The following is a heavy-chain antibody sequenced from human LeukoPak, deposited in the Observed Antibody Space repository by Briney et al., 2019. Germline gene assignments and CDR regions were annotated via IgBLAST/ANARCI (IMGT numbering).Heavy chain of an antibody. CDR3: ARDLVGAKNYYYYGMDV. CDR1: GYTFTSYA. CDR2: ISAGNGNT. D-gene: IGHD1-26*01. Sequence: GASVKVSCKASGYTFTSYAMHWVRQAPGQRLEWMGWISAGNGNTKYSQKFQGRVTITRDTSASAAYMELSSLRSEDAAVYYCARDLVGAKNYYYYGMDVWGKGTTVTVSS. V-gene: IGHV1-3*01. J-gene: IGHJ6*04.